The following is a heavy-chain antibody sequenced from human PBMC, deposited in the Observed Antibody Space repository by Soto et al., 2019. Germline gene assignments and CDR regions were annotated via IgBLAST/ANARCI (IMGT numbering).Heavy chain of an antibody. CDR3: ARDRTTVTTPYDY. Sequence: EVQLVESGGGLLKPGGSLRLSCAASGFTFSSYSMNWVRQAPGKGLDWVSSISSSSSYIYYADSVKGRFTISRDNAKNSLYLQMNSLRAEDTAVYYCARDRTTVTTPYDYWGQGTLVTVSS. V-gene: IGHV3-21*01. D-gene: IGHD4-17*01. CDR2: ISSSSSYI. J-gene: IGHJ4*02. CDR1: GFTFSSYS.